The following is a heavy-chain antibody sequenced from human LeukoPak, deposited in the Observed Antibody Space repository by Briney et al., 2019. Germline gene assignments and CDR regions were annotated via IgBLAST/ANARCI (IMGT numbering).Heavy chain of an antibody. CDR2: INPRGGST. CDR3: ARVKSYYYDTSDKDAFDI. J-gene: IGHJ3*02. V-gene: IGHV1-46*01. Sequence: ASVKVSCKASGYTFTSYYMHWVRQAPGQGLEWMGIINPRGGSTSYTQKFQGRVTMTRDTSTSTVYMELSSLRSEGTAVYYCARVKSYYYDTSDKDAFDIWGQGTMVTVSS. CDR1: GYTFTSYY. D-gene: IGHD3-22*01.